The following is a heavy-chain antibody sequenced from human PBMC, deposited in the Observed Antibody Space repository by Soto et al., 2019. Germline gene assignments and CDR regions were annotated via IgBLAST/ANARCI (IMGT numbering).Heavy chain of an antibody. D-gene: IGHD3-22*01. Sequence: SVKVSCKASGGTFSSYAISWVRQAPGQGLEWMGGIIPIFGTANYAQKLQGRVTITADKSTSTAYMELSSLRSEDTAMYYCARWGNYYDSSGPIQYYYYYGMDVWGQGTTVTVSS. CDR2: IIPIFGTA. CDR3: ARWGNYYDSSGPIQYYYYYGMDV. CDR1: GGTFSSYA. V-gene: IGHV1-69*06. J-gene: IGHJ6*02.